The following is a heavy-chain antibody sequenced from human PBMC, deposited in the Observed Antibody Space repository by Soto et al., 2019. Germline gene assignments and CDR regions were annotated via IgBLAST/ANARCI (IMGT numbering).Heavy chain of an antibody. D-gene: IGHD1-26*01. Sequence: SETLSLTCTVSGGSISSSSYYWGWIRQPPGKGLEWIGSIYYSGSSYYNPSLKSRATISIDTSKDQFSLRLGSVTAADTAVYYCARVEGSSYYFRHDCWGRGTLVTVYS. CDR1: GGSISSSSYY. CDR2: IYYSGSS. CDR3: ARVEGSSYYFRHDC. V-gene: IGHV4-39*07. J-gene: IGHJ4*02.